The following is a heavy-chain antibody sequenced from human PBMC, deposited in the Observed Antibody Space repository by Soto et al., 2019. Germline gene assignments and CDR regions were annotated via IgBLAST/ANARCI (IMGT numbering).Heavy chain of an antibody. V-gene: IGHV3-7*01. D-gene: IGHD2-21*02. CDR2: IKQDGREK. CDR1: GFSSSIYW. CDR3: ATLRLVTGDFDY. Sequence: EVQLVESGGGLVQPGGSLRLSCIASGFSSSIYWMSWVRQAPGQGLEWVANIKQDGREKYYVDSVKGRFTISRDNRKNSLSLQMHRMRAEDTGMYYCATLRLVTGDFDYWGQGTLVTVSS. J-gene: IGHJ4*02.